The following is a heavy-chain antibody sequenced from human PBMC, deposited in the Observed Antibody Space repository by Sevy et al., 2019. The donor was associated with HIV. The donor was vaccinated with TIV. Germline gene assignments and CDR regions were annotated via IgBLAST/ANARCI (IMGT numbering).Heavy chain of an antibody. D-gene: IGHD3-22*01. CDR2: ISGSGGST. CDR3: AKGLAMIVVVELVDY. Sequence: GGSLRLSCAASGFTFSSYAMSWVRQAPGKGLEWVSAISGSGGSTYYADSVKGRFTISRDNSKNMLYLQMNSLRAEDTAVYYCAKGLAMIVVVELVDYWGQGTLVTVSS. V-gene: IGHV3-23*01. J-gene: IGHJ4*02. CDR1: GFTFSSYA.